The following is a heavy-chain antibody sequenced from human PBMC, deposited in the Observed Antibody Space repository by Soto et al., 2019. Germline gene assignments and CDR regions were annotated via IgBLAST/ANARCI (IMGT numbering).Heavy chain of an antibody. CDR3: ARDGPWYYYDSSGYDYFDY. CDR1: GYTFTSYA. CDR2: INAGNGNT. J-gene: IGHJ4*02. Sequence: ASVKVSCKASGYTFTSYAVHWVRQAPGQRLEWMGWINAGNGNTKYSQKFQGRVTITRDTSASTAYMELSSLRSEDTAVYYCARDGPWYYYDSSGYDYFDYWGQGTLVTVSS. V-gene: IGHV1-3*01. D-gene: IGHD3-22*01.